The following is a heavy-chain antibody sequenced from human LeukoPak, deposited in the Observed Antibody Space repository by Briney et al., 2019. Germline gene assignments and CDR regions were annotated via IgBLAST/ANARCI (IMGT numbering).Heavy chain of an antibody. D-gene: IGHD2-15*01. V-gene: IGHV3-11*01. CDR3: ARELLLAAKTYWFDS. Sequence: GGSLRLSCAASGFEFSDYDMTWIRQAPGKGLEWVSHISSTGGMIYYADSVRGRFTVSRDNAKNSLFLQMNSLRVEDTARYFCARELLLAAKTYWFDSWGQGTLVAVSS. J-gene: IGHJ5*01. CDR2: ISSTGGMI. CDR1: GFEFSDYD.